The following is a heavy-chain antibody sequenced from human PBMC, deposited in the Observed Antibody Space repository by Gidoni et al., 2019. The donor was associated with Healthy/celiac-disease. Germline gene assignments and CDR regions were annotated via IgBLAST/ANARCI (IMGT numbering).Heavy chain of an antibody. D-gene: IGHD3-3*01. CDR2: IYYSGST. Sequence: QLQLQESGPGLVKPSETLSLTCTVSGGSISSSSYYWGWIRQPPGKGLEWIGSIYYSGSTYYNPSLTSRVTISVDTSKNQFSLKLSSVTAADTAVYYCARRRSAYYGMDVWGQGTTVTVSS. J-gene: IGHJ6*02. CDR1: GGSISSSSYY. V-gene: IGHV4-39*01. CDR3: ARRRSAYYGMDV.